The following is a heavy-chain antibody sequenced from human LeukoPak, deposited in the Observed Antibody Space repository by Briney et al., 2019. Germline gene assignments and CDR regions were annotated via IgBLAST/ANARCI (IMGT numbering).Heavy chain of an antibody. D-gene: IGHD3-3*02. CDR1: GYTYTIYY. J-gene: IGHJ5*02. Sequence: ASVTVSCKASGYTYTIYYMHWVRQAPGRGLEWMGIINPSGGSTSYAQKFQGRVTMTRDTSISTAYMELSRLRSDDTAVYYCARDRSSTFLEWFSWFDPWGQGTLVTVSS. CDR2: INPSGGST. CDR3: ARDRSSTFLEWFSWFDP. V-gene: IGHV1-46*01.